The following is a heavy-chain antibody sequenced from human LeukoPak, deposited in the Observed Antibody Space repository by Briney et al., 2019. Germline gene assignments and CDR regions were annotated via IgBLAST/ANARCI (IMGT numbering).Heavy chain of an antibody. V-gene: IGHV4-59*08. CDR1: GGSISSYY. CDR2: IYYSGST. CDR3: ARLRYFDWLRGGYFDY. J-gene: IGHJ4*02. Sequence: PSETLSLTCTVSGGSISSYYWSWIRQPPGKGLEWIGYIYYSGSTNYNPSLKSRVTISVDTSKNQSSLKLSSVTAADTAVYYCARLRYFDWLRGGYFDYWGQGTLVTVSS. D-gene: IGHD3-9*01.